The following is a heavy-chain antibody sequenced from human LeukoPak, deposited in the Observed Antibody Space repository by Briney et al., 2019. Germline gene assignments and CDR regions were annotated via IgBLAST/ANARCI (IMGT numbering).Heavy chain of an antibody. J-gene: IGHJ3*01. CDR2: IQYDGSRE. Sequence: GGSLRLSCAASGLTFSTSDMHWVHQAPGKGLEWVSFIQYDGSRENYSDSVKGRFSISRDNARNTLYLQMHSLRPDDTAVYYCAKDLFFWGQGTVVTVSS. D-gene: IGHD3-9*01. V-gene: IGHV3-30*02. CDR3: AKDLFF. CDR1: GLTFSTSD.